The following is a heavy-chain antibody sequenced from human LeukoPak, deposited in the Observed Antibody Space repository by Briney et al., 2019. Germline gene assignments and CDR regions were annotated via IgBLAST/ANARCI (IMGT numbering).Heavy chain of an antibody. Sequence: SETLSLTCSVSGGSISSYYWSWIRQPPGKGLEWIGYIFYSGSTKYNPSLGSRVTISVDTTKNQYSLKLSSVTAADTAVYYCARAPPVLGGIPDYWGQGTLVTVSS. V-gene: IGHV4-59*13. CDR1: GGSISSYY. CDR2: IFYSGST. D-gene: IGHD4-23*01. CDR3: ARAPPVLGGIPDY. J-gene: IGHJ4*02.